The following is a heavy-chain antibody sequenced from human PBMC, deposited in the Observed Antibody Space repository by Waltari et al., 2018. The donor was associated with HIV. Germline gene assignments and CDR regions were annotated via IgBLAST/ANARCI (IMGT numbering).Heavy chain of an antibody. Sequence: QVQLLESGPGLVKPSETLSVTCTVSGYSLSSGYYWGWIRQPPGKGLEWIGRSYHNGETYFNPSLKSRVTISVDVSKNQFSLRLSSVTAADTAVYYCARQNIQLCDYWGRGTLVTVSS. CDR2: SYHNGET. CDR1: GYSLSSGYY. V-gene: IGHV4-38-2*02. J-gene: IGHJ4*02. D-gene: IGHD5-18*01. CDR3: ARQNIQLCDY.